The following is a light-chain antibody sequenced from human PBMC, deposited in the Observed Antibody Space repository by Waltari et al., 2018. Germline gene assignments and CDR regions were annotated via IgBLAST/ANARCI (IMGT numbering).Light chain of an antibody. V-gene: IGLV4-69*01. CDR2: INRDGSH. CDR1: SGHSTYA. CDR3: QTWGPGIRV. Sequence: QLVLTQSPSASASLGASVTLTCTLRSGHSTYAIAWHPQQPEKGPRYLMRINRDGSHAKGDGIPDRFSGSKSGAERYLTISSLQSEDEADYYCQTWGPGIRVFGGGTHLTVL. J-gene: IGLJ2*01.